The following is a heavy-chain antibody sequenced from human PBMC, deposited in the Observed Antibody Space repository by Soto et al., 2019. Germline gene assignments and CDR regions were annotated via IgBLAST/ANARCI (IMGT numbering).Heavy chain of an antibody. J-gene: IGHJ6*02. Sequence: EVQLVESGGGLVKPGGSLRLSCAASGFTFSSYSMNWVRQAPGKGLEWVSSISSSSSYIYYADSVKGRFTISRDNAKNSLYLQMNSLRAEDTAVYYCARDLELLWFGELSRPHGMDVWGQGTTVTVSS. CDR3: ARDLELLWFGELSRPHGMDV. CDR1: GFTFSSYS. CDR2: ISSSSSYI. D-gene: IGHD3-10*01. V-gene: IGHV3-21*01.